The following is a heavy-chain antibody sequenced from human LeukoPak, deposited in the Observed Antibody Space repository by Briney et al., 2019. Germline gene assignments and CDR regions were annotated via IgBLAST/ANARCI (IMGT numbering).Heavy chain of an antibody. CDR3: ARAQRIMMTHAVDL. V-gene: IGHV3-53*01. CDR2: IYSGGGT. J-gene: IGHJ3*01. CDR1: GFTVSVNY. D-gene: IGHD2-15*01. Sequence: GGSLRLSCAASGFTVSVNYMSWVRQAPGKGLEWVSVIYSGGGTYYADSVKGRFTISRDSSKNTLYLQMNSLRAEDTAVYHCARAQRIMMTHAVDLWGQGTMVTVSS.